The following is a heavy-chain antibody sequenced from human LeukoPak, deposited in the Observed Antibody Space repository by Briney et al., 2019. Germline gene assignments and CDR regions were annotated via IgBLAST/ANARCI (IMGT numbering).Heavy chain of an antibody. Sequence: SQTLSLTCAISGDSVSSNSAAWNWIRQSPSRGLEWLGRTYYRSKWYNDYAVSVKSRITINPDTSKNQFSLQLNSVTPEDTAVYYCARDMARGTAYYYYYMDVWGKGTTVTVSS. D-gene: IGHD1-1*01. J-gene: IGHJ6*03. V-gene: IGHV6-1*01. CDR1: GDSVSSNSAA. CDR3: ARDMARGTAYYYYYMDV. CDR2: TYYRSKWYN.